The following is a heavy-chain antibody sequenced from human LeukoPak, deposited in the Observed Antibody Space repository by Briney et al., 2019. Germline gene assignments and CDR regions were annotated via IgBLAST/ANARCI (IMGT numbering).Heavy chain of an antibody. J-gene: IGHJ4*02. Sequence: PSETLSLTCTVSGGSIRSNYWSWIRQPPGKGLEYIGYIYYTGGTNYIPSLKSRVTISVDTSKNQFSLKLSSVTAADTAVYFCAKYGNSGWVIDNWGQGTLVTVSS. D-gene: IGHD6-19*01. CDR3: AKYGNSGWVIDN. V-gene: IGHV4-59*08. CDR1: GGSIRSNY. CDR2: IYYTGGT.